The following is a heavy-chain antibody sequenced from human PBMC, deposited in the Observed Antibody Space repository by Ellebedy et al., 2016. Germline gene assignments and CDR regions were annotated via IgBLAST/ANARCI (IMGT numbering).Heavy chain of an antibody. V-gene: IGHV3-7*03. D-gene: IGHD3-10*01. CDR3: AREGPLLWFGEQYYYYYYGMDV. J-gene: IGHJ6*02. Sequence: GGSLRLXXAASGFTFSSYWMSWVRQAPGKGLEWVANIKQDGSEKYYVDSVKGRFTISRDNAKNSLYLQMNSLRAEDTAVYYCAREGPLLWFGEQYYYYYYGMDVWGQGTTVTVSS. CDR2: IKQDGSEK. CDR1: GFTFSSYW.